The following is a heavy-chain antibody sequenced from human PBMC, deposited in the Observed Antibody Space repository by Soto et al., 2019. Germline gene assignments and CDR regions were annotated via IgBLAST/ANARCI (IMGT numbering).Heavy chain of an antibody. V-gene: IGHV3-74*01. D-gene: IGHD2-2*01. CDR3: AAKGLVPAAQRAPDYYYVMDV. CDR2: INSDGSST. CDR1: GFTFSSYW. J-gene: IGHJ6*02. Sequence: PGGSLRLSCAASGFTFSSYWMHWVRQAPGKGLVWVSRINSDGSSTSYADSVKGRFTISRDNAKNTLYLQMNSLRAEDTAVYYCAAKGLVPAAQRAPDYYYVMDVWGQVTTVTGSS.